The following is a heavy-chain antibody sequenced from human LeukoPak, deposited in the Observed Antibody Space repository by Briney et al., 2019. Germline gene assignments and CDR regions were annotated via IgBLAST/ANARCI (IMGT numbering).Heavy chain of an antibody. CDR1: GFSFSSSA. V-gene: IGHV3-48*02. Sequence: PGGSLRLSCAASGFSFSSSAMHWVRQAPGKGLEWVAYIRSSGSPIYYADSVKGRFTISRDNAKNSLYLQMNSLRDEDTAVYYCVRDPDALDFWGQGTPVTVSS. J-gene: IGHJ4*02. CDR3: VRDPDALDF. CDR2: IRSSGSPI.